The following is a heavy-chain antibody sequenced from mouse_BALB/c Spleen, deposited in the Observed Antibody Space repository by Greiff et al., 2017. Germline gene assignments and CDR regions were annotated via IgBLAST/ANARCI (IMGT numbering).Heavy chain of an antibody. J-gene: IGHJ4*01. CDR1: GFSLTSYG. Sequence: VQLQESGPGLVAPSQSLSITCTVSGFSLTSYGVHWVRQPPGKGLEWLGVIWAGGSTNYNSALMSRLSISKDNSKSQVFLKMNSLQTDDTAMYYCARETSSYYYAMDYWGQGTSVTVSS. CDR2: IWAGGST. V-gene: IGHV2-9*02. CDR3: ARETSSYYYAMDY.